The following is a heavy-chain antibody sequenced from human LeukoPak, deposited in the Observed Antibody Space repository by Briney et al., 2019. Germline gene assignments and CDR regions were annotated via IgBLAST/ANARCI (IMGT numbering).Heavy chain of an antibody. CDR3: TRDSGTTGEVKFDP. Sequence: SETLSLTCTVSGGSISSYYWSWIRQPPGKGLEWIGYIYYSGTTTYSPSLKSRVTMSLDTSKNQVSLTLRSVTAADTALYYCTRDSGTTGEVKFDPWGQGTLVTVSS. J-gene: IGHJ5*02. CDR2: IYYSGTT. V-gene: IGHV4-59*12. D-gene: IGHD4-17*01. CDR1: GGSISSYY.